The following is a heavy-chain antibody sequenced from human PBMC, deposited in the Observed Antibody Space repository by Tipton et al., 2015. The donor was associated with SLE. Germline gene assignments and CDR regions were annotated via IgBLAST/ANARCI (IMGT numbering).Heavy chain of an antibody. J-gene: IGHJ5*02. D-gene: IGHD2-8*02. V-gene: IGHV4-59*08. Sequence: TLSLTCTVSGGSISSYYWSWIRQPPGKGLEWIGYIYYSGSTNYNPSLKSRVTISVDTSKNQFSLKLSSVTAADTAVYYCARQSYPGLVVYAHNWFDPWGQGTLVTVFS. CDR3: ARQSYPGLVVYAHNWFDP. CDR2: IYYSGST. CDR1: GGSISSYY.